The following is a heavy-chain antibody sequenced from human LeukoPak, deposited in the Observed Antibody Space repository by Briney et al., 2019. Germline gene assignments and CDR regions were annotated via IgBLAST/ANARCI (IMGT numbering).Heavy chain of an antibody. D-gene: IGHD3-16*01. J-gene: IGHJ3*02. V-gene: IGHV3-7*01. Sequence: PGGSLRLSCAASGFSFGAYWMTWVRQAPGTGLEWVANINPAGSETYYVDPVKGRFSISRDNAKNSLYLQMNSLRAEDTAVYYCARDYGDAFDIWGQGTMVTVSS. CDR2: INPAGSET. CDR3: ARDYGDAFDI. CDR1: GFSFGAYW.